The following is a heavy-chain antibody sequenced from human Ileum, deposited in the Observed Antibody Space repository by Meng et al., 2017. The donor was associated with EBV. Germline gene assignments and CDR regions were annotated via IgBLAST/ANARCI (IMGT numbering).Heavy chain of an antibody. J-gene: IGHJ4*02. CDR2: MSDSGIT. CDR1: GGSISVINW. Sequence: QMLLPEPGRGRVHPSRPSSIPSAYSGGSISVINWWSWVRQSPEKGLEWIGEMSDSGITHYNPSLKSRVTISADKSNNQFSLKLTSVTSADTAVYFCAKNGEKYFEYWGQGTLVTVSS. CDR3: AKNGEKYFEY. V-gene: IGHV4-4*02.